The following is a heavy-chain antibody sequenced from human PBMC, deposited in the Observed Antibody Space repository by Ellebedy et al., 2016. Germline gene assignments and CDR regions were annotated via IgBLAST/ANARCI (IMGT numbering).Heavy chain of an antibody. V-gene: IGHV3-23*01. CDR2: ISGSGGST. Sequence: GGSLRLSXAASGFTFSSYAMSWVRQAPGKGLEWVSAISGSGGSTYYADSVKGRFTISRDNSKNTLYLQMNSLRAEDTAVYYCAASPVGATIKGYYFDYWGQGTLVTVSS. CDR1: GFTFSSYA. J-gene: IGHJ4*02. CDR3: AASPVGATIKGYYFDY. D-gene: IGHD1-26*01.